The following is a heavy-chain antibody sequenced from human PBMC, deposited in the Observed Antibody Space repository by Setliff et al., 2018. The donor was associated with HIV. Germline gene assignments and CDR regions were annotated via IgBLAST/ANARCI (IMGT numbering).Heavy chain of an antibody. CDR3: ARDPTAPSVTLFGVAGGTYWFDP. Sequence: ASVKVSCKALGYTFNNYGVTWVRQAPGQGLEWVGWINTDSANTNYAQKFLGRVTVTTDTSTNTVYMDLRSLKSDDTAVYYCARDPTAPSVTLFGVAGGTYWFDPWGQGTLVTSPQ. J-gene: IGHJ5*02. V-gene: IGHV1-18*01. D-gene: IGHD3-3*01. CDR1: GYTFNNYG. CDR2: INTDSANT.